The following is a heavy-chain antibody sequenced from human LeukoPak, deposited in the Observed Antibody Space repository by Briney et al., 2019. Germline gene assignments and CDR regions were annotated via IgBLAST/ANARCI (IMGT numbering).Heavy chain of an antibody. J-gene: IGHJ5*02. D-gene: IGHD5-12*01. CDR3: ARTRWPRNWFDP. Sequence: PGGSLRLSCAASGFTFSNYAMSWVRQAPGKGLEWIGEINHSGSTNYNPSLKSRVTISVDTSKNQFSLKLSSVTAADTAVYYCARTRWPRNWFDPWGQGTLVTVSS. CDR1: GFTFSNYA. V-gene: IGHV4-34*01. CDR2: INHSGST.